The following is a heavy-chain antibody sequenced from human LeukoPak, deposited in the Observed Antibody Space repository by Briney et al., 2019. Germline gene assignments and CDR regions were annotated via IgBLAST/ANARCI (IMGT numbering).Heavy chain of an antibody. CDR3: ARDRYVTVEVRDYYFDY. J-gene: IGHJ4*02. CDR1: GDSVSSNSAA. D-gene: IGHD7-27*01. CDR2: TYYRSKWYN. Sequence: SQTLSLTCAISGDSVSSNSAAWDWIRQSPSRGLEWLGRTYYRSKWYNDYAVSVKSRITINPDTSKNQFSLQLNSVTPEDTAVYYCARDRYVTVEVRDYYFDYWGQGTLVTVSS. V-gene: IGHV6-1*01.